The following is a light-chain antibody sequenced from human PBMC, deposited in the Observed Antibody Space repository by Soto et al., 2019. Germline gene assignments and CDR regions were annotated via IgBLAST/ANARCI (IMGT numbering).Light chain of an antibody. J-gene: IGKJ1*01. V-gene: IGKV1-5*03. CDR3: QHYNSYSEA. CDR2: KAS. Sequence: IHMTDSPATLSASVLYRVTITFLASQSISSWLAWYQQKPGKAPKLLIYKASTLKSGVPSRFSGSGSGTEFTLTISSLQPDDFATYYCQHYNSYSEASGQGTKVDIK. CDR1: QSISSW.